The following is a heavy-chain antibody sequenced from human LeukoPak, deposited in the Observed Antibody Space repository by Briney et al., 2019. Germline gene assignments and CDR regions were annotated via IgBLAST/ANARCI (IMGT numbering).Heavy chain of an antibody. V-gene: IGHV3-21*01. J-gene: IGHJ3*02. CDR1: GFTFSSYA. CDR2: ISSSSSYI. D-gene: IGHD3-3*01. CDR3: ARVRFLEWFRSHAFDI. Sequence: GGSLRLSCATSGFTFSSYAMHWVRQAPGKGLEWVSSISSSSSYIYYADSVKGRFTISRDNAKNSLYLQMNSLRAEDTAVYYCARVRFLEWFRSHAFDIWGQGTMVTVSS.